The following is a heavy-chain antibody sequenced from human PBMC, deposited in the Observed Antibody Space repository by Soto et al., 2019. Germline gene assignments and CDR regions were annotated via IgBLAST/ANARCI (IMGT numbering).Heavy chain of an antibody. CDR3: ATGGGSAAFAS. D-gene: IGHD6-25*01. CDR2: INHLETT. V-gene: IGHV4-34*10. Sequence: SETLSLTCAVYGGSFSGYYWSWIRQPPGKGLEWIGYINHLETTFYNPSFESRLTLSIDRAKNQFSLKLHSMSAADRAVYFCATGGGSAAFASWGQGILITVPQ. J-gene: IGHJ4*02. CDR1: GGSFSGYY.